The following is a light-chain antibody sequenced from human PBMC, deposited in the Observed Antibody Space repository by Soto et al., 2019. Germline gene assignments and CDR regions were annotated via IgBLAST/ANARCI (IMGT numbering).Light chain of an antibody. CDR3: QQYGSWT. Sequence: EIVLTQSPGTLSVSPGERATLSCRASQTISSSYLAWYLQKPGQAPSLLIYGTSSRATGIPDRFSGSGSGTDFTLTISRLEPEDSAIYYWQQYGSWTFGQGTKVEIK. CDR2: GTS. J-gene: IGKJ1*01. V-gene: IGKV3-20*01. CDR1: QTISSSY.